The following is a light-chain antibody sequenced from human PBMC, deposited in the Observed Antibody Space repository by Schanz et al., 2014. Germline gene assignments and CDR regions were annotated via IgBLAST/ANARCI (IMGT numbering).Light chain of an antibody. J-gene: IGKJ4*01. V-gene: IGKV1-39*01. CDR3: QQHYITPLT. CDR1: QSISRF. CDR2: ATS. Sequence: DIQMTQSPSSLSASIGDRVTITCRGSQSISRFLNWYQQKPGKAPKLLIYATSTLQSGVPSRFSGSESGTDFTLTISSLQREDFATYYCQQHYITPLTFGGGTKVEIK.